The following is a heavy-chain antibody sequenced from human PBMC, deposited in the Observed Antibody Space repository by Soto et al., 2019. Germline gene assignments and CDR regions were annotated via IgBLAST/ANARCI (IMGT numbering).Heavy chain of an antibody. CDR3: AREGQGDCSGGSCYSGVTPKSYYYYYGMDV. Sequence: ASVKVSCKASGYTFTGYYMHWVRQAPGQGLEWMGWINPNSGGTNYAQKFQGWVTMTRDTSISTAYMELSRLRSDDTAVYYCAREGQGDCSGGSCYSGVTPKSYYYYYGMDVWGQGTTVTVSS. CDR1: GYTFTGYY. CDR2: INPNSGGT. D-gene: IGHD2-15*01. V-gene: IGHV1-2*04. J-gene: IGHJ6*02.